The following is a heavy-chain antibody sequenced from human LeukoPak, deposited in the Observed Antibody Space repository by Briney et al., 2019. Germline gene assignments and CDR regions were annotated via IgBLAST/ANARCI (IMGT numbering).Heavy chain of an antibody. Sequence: GGSLRLSCAASGFTFSSYGMHWVRQAPGKGLEWVAFIRYDGSSKFYADSVKGRFTISRDNSKNTLYLQMNSLRAEDTAVYYCASPSYYDFYYMDVWGKGTTVTVSS. V-gene: IGHV3-30*02. CDR2: IRYDGSSK. CDR1: GFTFSSYG. J-gene: IGHJ6*03. CDR3: ASPSYYDFYYMDV.